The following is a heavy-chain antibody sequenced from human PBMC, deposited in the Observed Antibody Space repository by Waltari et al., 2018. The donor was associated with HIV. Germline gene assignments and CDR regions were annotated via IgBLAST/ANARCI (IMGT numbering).Heavy chain of an antibody. V-gene: IGHV1-2*07. CDR3: ARVLRGTMNYFDSRLGH. Sequence: QVQLVQSGAEVKKPGASVQVSCKASGYTFSDYYMHWVRQAPGQGLEWMGWINPNSGGTRYADKFQGRVTMTRDTSINTADMELSRLTSDDTAVYYCARVLRGTMNYFDSRLGHWGQGTLVTVSS. J-gene: IGHJ5*02. CDR1: GYTFSDYY. D-gene: IGHD3-22*01. CDR2: INPNSGGT.